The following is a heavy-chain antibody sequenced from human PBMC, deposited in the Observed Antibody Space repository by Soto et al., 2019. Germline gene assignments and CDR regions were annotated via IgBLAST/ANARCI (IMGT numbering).Heavy chain of an antibody. J-gene: IGHJ4*02. D-gene: IGHD6-13*01. CDR1: GFTFSSHA. CDR2: ISGSGGST. CDR3: AKDTRAAADPYYFDY. V-gene: IGHV3-23*01. Sequence: EVQLLESWGGLVQPGGSLRLSCAASGFTFSSHAMSWLRQTPGKGLEWVSAISGSGGSTYYADSVKGRFTISRDNSKNTLNLQMNSLRAEDTAIYYCAKDTRAAADPYYFDYWGQGTLVTVSS.